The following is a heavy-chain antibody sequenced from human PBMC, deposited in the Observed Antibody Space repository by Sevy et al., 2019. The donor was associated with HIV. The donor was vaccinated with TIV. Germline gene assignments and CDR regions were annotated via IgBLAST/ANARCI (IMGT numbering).Heavy chain of an antibody. J-gene: IGHJ6*02. V-gene: IGHV3-30*18. CDR3: ANAYSGSYSHTYLYDLDV. D-gene: IGHD1-26*01. Sequence: GGSLRLSCIGSGFSFSYYGIHWVRQAPGKGLDWVALISHDGINENYADSVKGRLPISMDNSKNTVYLEMNSLRNEDTAIYFCANAYSGSYSHTYLYDLDVWGQGTTVTVSS. CDR1: GFSFSYYG. CDR2: ISHDGINE.